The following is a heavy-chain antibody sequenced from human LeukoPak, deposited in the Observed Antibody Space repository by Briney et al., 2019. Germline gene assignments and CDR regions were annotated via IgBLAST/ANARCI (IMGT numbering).Heavy chain of an antibody. Sequence: PGGSLRLSCTASGFTFGDYAMSWVRQAPGKGLEGVGFIRSKAYGGTTEYAASVKGRFTISRDDSKSIAYLQMNSLKTEDTAVYYCTRGFDSTLDWFDPWGQGALVTVSS. V-gene: IGHV3-49*04. CDR1: GFTFGDYA. D-gene: IGHD3-9*01. J-gene: IGHJ5*02. CDR3: TRGFDSTLDWFDP. CDR2: IRSKAYGGTT.